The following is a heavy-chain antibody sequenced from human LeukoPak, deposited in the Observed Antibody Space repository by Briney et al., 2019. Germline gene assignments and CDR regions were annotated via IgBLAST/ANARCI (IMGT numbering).Heavy chain of an antibody. V-gene: IGHV3-23*01. J-gene: IGHJ6*02. Sequence: GGSLRLSCAASGFTFSNFAMSWVRQAPGKGPEWVSVIGGGEPYYTDSVKGQFIISRDNSKNTISLQMNSLRPEDTAVYYCAREGYDSSGYLYYYYGMDVWGQGTTVTVSS. CDR2: IGGGEP. D-gene: IGHD3-22*01. CDR1: GFTFSNFA. CDR3: AREGYDSSGYLYYYYGMDV.